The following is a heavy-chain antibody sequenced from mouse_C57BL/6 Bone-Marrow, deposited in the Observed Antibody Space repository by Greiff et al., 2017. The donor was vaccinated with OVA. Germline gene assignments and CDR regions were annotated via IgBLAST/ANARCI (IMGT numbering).Heavy chain of an antibody. D-gene: IGHD2-4*01. CDR2: IRSKSNNYAT. CDR3: VRHGGYHDYDENYAMDY. V-gene: IGHV10-1*01. CDR1: GFSFNTYA. Sequence: EVQLVESGGGLVQPKGSLKLSCAASGFSFNTYAMNWVRQAPGKGLEWVARIRSKSNNYATYYADSVKDRFTSSRDDSESMLYLQMNNLKTEDTAMYYCVRHGGYHDYDENYAMDYWGQGTSVTVSS. J-gene: IGHJ4*01.